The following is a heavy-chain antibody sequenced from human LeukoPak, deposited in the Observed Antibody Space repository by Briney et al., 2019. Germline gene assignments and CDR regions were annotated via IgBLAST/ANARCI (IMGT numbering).Heavy chain of an antibody. V-gene: IGHV3-7*03. Sequence: GGSLRLSCAASGFTFSSYWMSWVRQAPGKGLEWVANIREDGSEKNYVDSVKGRFTISRDNTQNSLYPQMNSLRAEDTAVYYCARDLEIAAAGQDYWGPGTLVTVSS. CDR1: GFTFSSYW. CDR3: ARDLEIAAAGQDY. J-gene: IGHJ4*02. CDR2: IREDGSEK. D-gene: IGHD6-13*01.